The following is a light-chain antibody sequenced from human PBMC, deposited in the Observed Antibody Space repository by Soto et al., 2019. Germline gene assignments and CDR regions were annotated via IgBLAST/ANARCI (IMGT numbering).Light chain of an antibody. CDR1: SSDVGGYNY. Sequence: QSVLTQPASVSGSPGQSITISFTGTSSDVGGYNYVSWYQQHPGRAPQLMIYDVSNRPSGVSNRFSGSRSGNTASLPISGLQAEDEADYYCSSYATSTTVLFGGGTKVTVL. J-gene: IGLJ2*01. CDR3: SSYATSTTVL. V-gene: IGLV2-14*03. CDR2: DVS.